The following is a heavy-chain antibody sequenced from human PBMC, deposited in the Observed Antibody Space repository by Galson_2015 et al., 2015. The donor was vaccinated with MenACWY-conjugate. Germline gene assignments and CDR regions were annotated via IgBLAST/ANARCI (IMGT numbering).Heavy chain of an antibody. J-gene: IGHJ4*02. CDR2: ISASAATT. Sequence: SLRLSCAASGFTFSSYAMSWVRQAPGKGLEWVSTISASAATTYYADYVKGRFTISRDNSKNALPLQLSSLRAEDTALYYCAKGGPYSTSQFDYWGRGTLVTVSS. D-gene: IGHD6-13*01. CDR1: GFTFSSYA. V-gene: IGHV3-23*01. CDR3: AKGGPYSTSQFDY.